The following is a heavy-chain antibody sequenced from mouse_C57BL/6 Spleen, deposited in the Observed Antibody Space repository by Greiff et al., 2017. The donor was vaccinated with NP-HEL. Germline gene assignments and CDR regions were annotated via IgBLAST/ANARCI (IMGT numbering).Heavy chain of an antibody. CDR1: GYTFTSYW. CDR3: ARNYYGSSPSRYFDV. J-gene: IGHJ1*03. CDR2: IDPSDSYT. V-gene: IGHV1-50*01. D-gene: IGHD1-1*01. Sequence: QVQLQQPGAELVKPGASVKLSCKASGYTFTSYWMQWVKQRPGQGLEWIGEIDPSDSYTNYNQKFKGKATLTVDTSSSTAYMQLSSLTSEDSAVYYCARNYYGSSPSRYFDVWGTGTTVTVSS.